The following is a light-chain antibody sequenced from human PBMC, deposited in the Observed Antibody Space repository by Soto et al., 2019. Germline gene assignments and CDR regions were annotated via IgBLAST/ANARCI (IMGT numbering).Light chain of an antibody. J-gene: IGKJ1*01. CDR2: DAS. Sequence: EIVLTQSPATRSLSPGQRATLSCRASQSVSTYLAWYQQKPGQAPRLLIYDASTRATGIPARFSGSGSGTDFTLTISSLEPEDFAVYYCQQRSNWPPTWTFGQGTKVEIK. CDR3: QQRSNWPPTWT. CDR1: QSVSTY. V-gene: IGKV3-11*01.